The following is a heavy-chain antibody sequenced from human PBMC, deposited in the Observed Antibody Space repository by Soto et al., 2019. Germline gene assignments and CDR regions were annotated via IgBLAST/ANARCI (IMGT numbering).Heavy chain of an antibody. CDR1: GFTFSTYG. CDR2: ITYDGSDK. J-gene: IGHJ5*02. D-gene: IGHD1-26*01. CDR3: AKDTNPNNGSLNWFDP. V-gene: IGHV3-30*18. Sequence: QVHLVESGGGVVQPGRSLRLSCAASGFTFSTYGMHWVRQAPGKGLEWVAVITYDGSDKNYGDSVKGRFTISRDNSRKTLYLQMNSLRAEDTAVYYCAKDTNPNNGSLNWFDPWGQGTLVTVSS.